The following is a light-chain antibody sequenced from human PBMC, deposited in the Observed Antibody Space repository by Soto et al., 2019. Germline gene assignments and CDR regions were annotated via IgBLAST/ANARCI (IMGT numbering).Light chain of an antibody. CDR2: GAS. CDR3: KQYNKWPPHT. Sequence: EILMTQSPATLSVSPGERETLSCRASQSVSSNLAWYQQKPGQAPRLLIYGASTTATGIPATSSGSGSGTEFTLAISSVQSVDFSVNQRKQYNKWPPHTFGVGTRLDIK. J-gene: IGKJ4*01. CDR1: QSVSSN. V-gene: IGKV3-15*01.